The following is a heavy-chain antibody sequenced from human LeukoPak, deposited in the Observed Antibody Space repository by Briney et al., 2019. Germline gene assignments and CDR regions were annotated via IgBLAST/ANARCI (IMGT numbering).Heavy chain of an antibody. Sequence: GGSLRLSCAASGFTFSTLNMNWVRQAPGKGLEWVSSISSTSSFIYYADSVKGRLTISRDNAKNSLFLQMNSLRAEDTAVYYCARDPPNYGGNSHFDYWGQGTLVTVSS. V-gene: IGHV3-21*01. CDR1: GFTFSTLN. J-gene: IGHJ4*02. CDR2: ISSTSSFI. D-gene: IGHD4-23*01. CDR3: ARDPPNYGGNSHFDY.